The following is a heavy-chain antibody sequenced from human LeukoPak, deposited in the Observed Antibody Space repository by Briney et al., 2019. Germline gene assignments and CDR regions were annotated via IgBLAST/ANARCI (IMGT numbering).Heavy chain of an antibody. CDR2: IWYDGSNK. CDR3: ARSTTVTTVDY. J-gene: IGHJ4*02. D-gene: IGHD4-17*01. V-gene: IGHV3-33*01. Sequence: GRSLRLSCAASGFTFSSYGMHWVRQAPGKGLEWVAVIWYDGSNKYYADSVEGRFTISRDNSKNTLYLQMNSLRAEDTAVYYCARSTTVTTVDYWGQGTLVTVSS. CDR1: GFTFSSYG.